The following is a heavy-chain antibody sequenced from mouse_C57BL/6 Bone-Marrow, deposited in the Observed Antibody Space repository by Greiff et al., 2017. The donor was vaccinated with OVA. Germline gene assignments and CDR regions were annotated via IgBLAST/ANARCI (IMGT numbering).Heavy chain of an antibody. V-gene: IGHV1-74*01. CDR3: AIGGSAQATST. D-gene: IGHD3-2*02. CDR2: IHPYDSDT. Sequence: QVQLQQPGAELVKPGASVKVSCKASGYTFTSYWMHWVKQRPGQGLEWIGRIHPYDSDTNYNQKFKGKATLTVDKSSSTAYMQLSSLTSEDSAVYYCAIGGSAQATSTWGQGTLVTVSA. CDR1: GYTFTSYW. J-gene: IGHJ3*01.